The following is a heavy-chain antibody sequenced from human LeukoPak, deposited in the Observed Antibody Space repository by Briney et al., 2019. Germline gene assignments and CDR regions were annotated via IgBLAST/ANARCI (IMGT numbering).Heavy chain of an antibody. CDR2: IIPIFGTA. D-gene: IGHD5-12*01. CDR3: ARDGVDDYYMDV. CDR1: GGTFSSYA. J-gene: IGHJ6*03. Sequence: GASVKVSCKASGGTFSSYAISWVRQAPGQGLEWMGGIIPIFGTANYAQKFQGRVTITADKSTSTAYMELSSLRSEDTAVYYCARDGVDDYYMDVWGKGTTVTVSS. V-gene: IGHV1-69*06.